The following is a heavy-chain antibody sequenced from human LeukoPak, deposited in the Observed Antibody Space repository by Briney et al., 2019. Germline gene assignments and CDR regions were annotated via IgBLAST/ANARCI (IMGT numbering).Heavy chain of an antibody. CDR3: AREGSALNWFDP. D-gene: IGHD3-10*01. CDR2: IIPIFGTA. V-gene: IGHV1-69*13. J-gene: IGHJ5*02. Sequence: SVKVSCKASGGTFSSYAISWVRQAPGQGLEWMGGIIPIFGTANYAQKFQGRVTITADESTSTAYMELSSLRSEDTAVYYCAREGSALNWFDPWGQGTLVTASS. CDR1: GGTFSSYA.